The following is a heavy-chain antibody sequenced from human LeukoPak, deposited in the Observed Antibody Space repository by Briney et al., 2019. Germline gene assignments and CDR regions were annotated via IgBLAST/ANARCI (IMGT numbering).Heavy chain of an antibody. D-gene: IGHD6-6*01. V-gene: IGHV3-23*01. Sequence: SGGSLRLSCAASGFTFSSYAMSWVRQAPGKGLEWVSAISGSGGSTYYADSVKGRFTISRDNSKNTLYLQMNSLRAEDTAVYYCAKDQSSSSLYYFDYWGQGTLVTVSS. CDR2: ISGSGGST. CDR3: AKDQSSSSLYYFDY. J-gene: IGHJ4*02. CDR1: GFTFSSYA.